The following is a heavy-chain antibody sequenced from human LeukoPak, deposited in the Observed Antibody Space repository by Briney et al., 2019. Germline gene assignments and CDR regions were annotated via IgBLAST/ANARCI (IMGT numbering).Heavy chain of an antibody. Sequence: PGGSLRLSCAASGFTFSSYGMHWVRQASGKGLEWVAVISYDGSNKYYADSVKGRFTISRDNSKNTLYLQINSLRAEDTAVYYCAKEAPAGGGNSYYFDNWGQGTLVTVSS. J-gene: IGHJ4*02. CDR3: AKEAPAGGGNSYYFDN. CDR2: ISYDGSNK. D-gene: IGHD4-23*01. CDR1: GFTFSSYG. V-gene: IGHV3-30*18.